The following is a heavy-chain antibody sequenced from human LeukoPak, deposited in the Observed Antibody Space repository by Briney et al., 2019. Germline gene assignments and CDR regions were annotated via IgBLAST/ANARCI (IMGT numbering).Heavy chain of an antibody. J-gene: IGHJ3*02. CDR3: AREEHYSSGCHDAFDI. Sequence: GGSLRLSCAASGFTFSSYGMRWVRPAPGKGLEWVSVILDVGSIKYSADSVKGRFTISRDNSKNTLYLQMSSLRAEDTAVYYCAREEHYSSGCHDAFDIWGQGTRVTVS. V-gene: IGHV3-33*01. CDR2: ILDVGSIK. D-gene: IGHD6-19*01. CDR1: GFTFSSYG.